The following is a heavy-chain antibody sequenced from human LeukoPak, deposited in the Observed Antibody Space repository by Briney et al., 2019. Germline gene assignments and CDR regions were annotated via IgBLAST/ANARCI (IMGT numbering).Heavy chain of an antibody. CDR3: ARREPNSEFDY. V-gene: IGHV1-46*01. CDR2: INPSGGST. J-gene: IGHJ4*02. CDR1: GYTLTSYY. D-gene: IGHD1-7*01. Sequence: ASVKVSCKASGYTLTSYYMHWLRQAPGQGLEWMGIINPSGGSTSYAQKFQGRVTMTRDTSTSTVYMELSSLRSEDTAVYYCARREPNSEFDYWGQGTLVTVSS.